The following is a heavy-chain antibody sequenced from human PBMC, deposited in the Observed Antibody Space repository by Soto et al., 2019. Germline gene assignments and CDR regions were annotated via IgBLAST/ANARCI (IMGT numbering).Heavy chain of an antibody. CDR2: IDQDGSEK. CDR3: ARRGAVSTSLSFY. Sequence: EVQLVESGGGLVQPGGSLRLSCAASGFTFSNYWMSWVRQAPGKGLEWVANIDQDGSEKYYVDSVKGRFTISRDNAKNSLYLQMNSLRAEDTAVYYCARRGAVSTSLSFYWGQGTVVTVSS. CDR1: GFTFSNYW. V-gene: IGHV3-7*01. J-gene: IGHJ4*02. D-gene: IGHD6-6*01.